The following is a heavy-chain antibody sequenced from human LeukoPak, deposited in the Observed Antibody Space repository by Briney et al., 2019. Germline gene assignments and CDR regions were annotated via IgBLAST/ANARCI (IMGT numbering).Heavy chain of an antibody. Sequence: GGSLRLSCAASGFTFSDYYMSWIRQAPGKGLEWVSYISGSSGTIYYGDSVKGRFSISRDNAKNSLYLQMNSLRAEDTAVYYCARSVGKRSGYSGYDPGCFDYWGQGTLVTVSS. CDR3: ARSVGKRSGYSGYDPGCFDY. J-gene: IGHJ4*02. CDR1: GFTFSDYY. CDR2: ISGSSGTI. D-gene: IGHD5-12*01. V-gene: IGHV3-11*01.